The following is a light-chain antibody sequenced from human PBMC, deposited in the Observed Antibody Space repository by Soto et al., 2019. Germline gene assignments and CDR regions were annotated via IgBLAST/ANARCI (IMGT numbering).Light chain of an antibody. Sequence: DIPMTQSPSPLSASVGDRVTITCLPSQSISTWLAWYQQKPGKAPKLLIYKESSLENGVPSRFSGIGSVTEFTLTIRSLQPDDFASYYCQQYNSYRTVGQGNKVEIK. V-gene: IGKV1-5*03. CDR3: QQYNSYRT. CDR1: QSISTW. J-gene: IGKJ1*01. CDR2: KES.